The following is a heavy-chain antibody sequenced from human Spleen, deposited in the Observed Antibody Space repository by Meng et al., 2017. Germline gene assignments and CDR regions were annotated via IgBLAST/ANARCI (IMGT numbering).Heavy chain of an antibody. V-gene: IGHV4-59*01. Sequence: VSCPHRGKPSETLSLTCTVSGGSISSFYWGWIRQPPGNGLEWIGYIYYPGTTHYSPSLTSRLTISVDTSKNHLSLRLTSVTAADTAVYYCARLRSSSWIYYFDYWGQGTLVTVSS. CDR2: IYYPGTT. CDR3: ARLRSSSWIYYFDY. CDR1: GGSISSFY. J-gene: IGHJ4*02. D-gene: IGHD6-13*01.